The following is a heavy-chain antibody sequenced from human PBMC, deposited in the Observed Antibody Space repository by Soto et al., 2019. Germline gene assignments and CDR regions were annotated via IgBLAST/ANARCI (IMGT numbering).Heavy chain of an antibody. CDR3: ASRNYYDTSGYYYWYYFDF. CDR1: GFTFSSYS. CDR2: ISSSSSTI. J-gene: IGHJ4*02. Sequence: GSLRLSCAASGFTFSSYSMNWVRQAPGKGLEWVSYISSSSSTIYYAESVKGRFTISRDNSKNTVYLQMNSLGAEDTAVYYCASRNYYDTSGYYYWYYFDFWGQGALVTVSS. V-gene: IGHV3-48*01. D-gene: IGHD3-22*01.